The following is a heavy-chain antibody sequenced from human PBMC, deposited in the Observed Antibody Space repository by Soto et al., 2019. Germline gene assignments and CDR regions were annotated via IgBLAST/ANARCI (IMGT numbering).Heavy chain of an antibody. CDR3: ARTKCSGGSCYSWSLDY. CDR1: GGSITTGGYY. Sequence: SETLSLTCTVSGGSITTGGYYWSWIRQLPGKGLEWIGHRYYSESTYYNPSLKSRVSMSLDTSKNQFSLKLSFVTAADTAMYYCARTKCSGGSCYSWSLDYWGQGTPVTVSS. J-gene: IGHJ4*02. D-gene: IGHD2-15*01. V-gene: IGHV4-31*03. CDR2: RYYSEST.